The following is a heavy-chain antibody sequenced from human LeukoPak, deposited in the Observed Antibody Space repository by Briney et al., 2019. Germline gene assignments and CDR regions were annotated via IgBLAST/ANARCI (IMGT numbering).Heavy chain of an antibody. Sequence: AGGPLRLSCAALVFTFSSSWMNWVRQAPGKGLIWVSRVNSDGTVTSYADSVRGRFTVSRDNAKNTLYLRMNSLSDEYTAVYYCARGGEEASLDYWGQGTLVTVSS. D-gene: IGHD3-10*01. J-gene: IGHJ4*02. CDR2: VNSDGTVT. V-gene: IGHV3-74*01. CDR3: ARGGEEASLDY. CDR1: VFTFSSSW.